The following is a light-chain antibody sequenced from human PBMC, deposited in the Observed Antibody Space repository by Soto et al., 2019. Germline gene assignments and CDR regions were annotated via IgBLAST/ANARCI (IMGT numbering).Light chain of an antibody. CDR1: QSFSNSY. V-gene: IGKV3-20*01. J-gene: IGKJ1*01. Sequence: EIVLTQSPGTLSLSPGERATLSCRASQSFSNSYLAWYQQKPGQAPRLLIYGASSRATGIPARFSGSGSGTDFTLTISRLEPEDFAVYYCQQYGSSRTFGQGTKVEIK. CDR3: QQYGSSRT. CDR2: GAS.